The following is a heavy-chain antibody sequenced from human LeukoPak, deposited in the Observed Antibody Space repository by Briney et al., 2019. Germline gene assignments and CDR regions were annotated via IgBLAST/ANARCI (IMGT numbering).Heavy chain of an antibody. D-gene: IGHD1-26*01. J-gene: IGHJ4*02. CDR1: GFTFSSYA. CDR3: AKGRGSPYYFDY. Sequence: GGSLRLSCGASGFTFSSYAMTWVRHAPGKGLEWVSAIGGGGGSINYADSVKGRFTISRDNSKNTLYLQLNILRAEDTAVYFCAKGRGSPYYFDYWGQGTLLTVSS. V-gene: IGHV3-23*01. CDR2: IGGGGGSI.